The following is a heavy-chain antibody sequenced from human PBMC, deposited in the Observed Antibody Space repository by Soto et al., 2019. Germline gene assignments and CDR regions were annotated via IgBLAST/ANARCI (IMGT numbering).Heavy chain of an antibody. CDR2: IWYDGSNK. D-gene: IGHD6-6*01. CDR3: ARSFFSLLYSSSSPLYYFDY. V-gene: IGHV3-33*01. CDR1: GFTFSSYG. J-gene: IGHJ4*02. Sequence: GGSLRLSCAASGFTFSSYGMHWVRQAPGKGLEWVAVIWYDGSNKYYADSVKGRFTISRDNSKNTLYLQMNSLRAEDTAVYYCARSFFSLLYSSSSPLYYFDYWGQGTLVTVSS.